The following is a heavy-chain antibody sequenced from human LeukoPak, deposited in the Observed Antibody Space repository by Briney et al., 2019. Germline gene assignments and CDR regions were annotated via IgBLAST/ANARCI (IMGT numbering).Heavy chain of an antibody. CDR3: ARGGLISLANTPLGAFDI. D-gene: IGHD3/OR15-3a*01. Sequence: SETLSLTCTVSGGSISSSSYYWGWIRQPPGKGLEWIGSIYYSGSPYYNPSLKSRITISVDTSKNQFSLQLNSVAPEDTAVYYCARGGLISLANTPLGAFDIWGQGTVVSVSS. CDR2: IYYSGSP. J-gene: IGHJ3*02. CDR1: GGSISSSSYY. V-gene: IGHV4-39*07.